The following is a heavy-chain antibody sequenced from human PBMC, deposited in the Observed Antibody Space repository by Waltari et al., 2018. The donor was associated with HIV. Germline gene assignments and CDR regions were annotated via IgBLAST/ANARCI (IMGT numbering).Heavy chain of an antibody. CDR3: ARGVTVATITPFDQ. Sequence: EVQLVESGGGLVQPGGSQRLSCEASGFTFSSFWMHWVRPLPGKGLEWVARISSDGRATTYVDSVKGRFTVSRDNAKNTLSLQMNSLRAEDTAVYYCARGVTVATITPFDQWGQGTLVTVSS. V-gene: IGHV3-74*01. J-gene: IGHJ4*02. CDR2: ISSDGRAT. CDR1: GFTFSSFW. D-gene: IGHD5-12*01.